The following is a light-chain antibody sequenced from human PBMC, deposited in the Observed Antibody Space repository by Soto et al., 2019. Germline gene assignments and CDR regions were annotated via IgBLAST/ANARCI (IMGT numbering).Light chain of an antibody. J-gene: IGLJ3*02. CDR3: QTWGTGIQWV. CDR2: LNNDGSH. CDR1: SGLSTYA. Sequence: QSVLTQSPSASASLGASVKLTCTLSSGLSTYAIAWHQQQPEKGPRFLMKLNNDGSHTKGDGIPDRFSGSSSGAERYLTISSLQSDDEADYYCQTWGTGIQWVFGGGTKLTVL. V-gene: IGLV4-69*01.